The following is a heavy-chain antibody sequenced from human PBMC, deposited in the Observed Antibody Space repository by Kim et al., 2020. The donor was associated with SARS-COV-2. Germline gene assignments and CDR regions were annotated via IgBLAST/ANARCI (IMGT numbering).Heavy chain of an antibody. Sequence: SIGYCSSVNGRFPVSRDNAKKSLYLQMNGLRVEDTALYYCVRGYAGGPFDLWGQGSLVTVSS. V-gene: IGHV3-20*03. J-gene: IGHJ4*02. D-gene: IGHD3-16*01. CDR2: SI. CDR3: VRGYAGGPFDL.